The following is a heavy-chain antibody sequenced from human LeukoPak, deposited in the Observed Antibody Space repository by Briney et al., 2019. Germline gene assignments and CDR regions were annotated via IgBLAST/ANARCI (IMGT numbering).Heavy chain of an antibody. CDR3: ARGGRDITMMRGVRPADY. CDR1: GFTFSSYS. CDR2: IKQDGSEK. D-gene: IGHD3-10*01. V-gene: IGHV3-7*01. Sequence: GGSLRLSCAASGFTFSSYSINWVRQAPGKGLEWVANIKQDGSEKYYVDSVKGRFTISRDNAKNSLYLQMNSLRGDDTAVYYCARGGRDITMMRGVRPADYWGQGTLVTVSS. J-gene: IGHJ4*02.